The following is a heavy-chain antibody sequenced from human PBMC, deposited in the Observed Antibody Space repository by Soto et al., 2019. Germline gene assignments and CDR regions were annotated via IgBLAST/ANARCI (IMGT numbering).Heavy chain of an antibody. CDR2: INAGNSKT. D-gene: IGHD3-10*02. CDR3: GRDQSGTGYYVDWFDP. Sequence: QVHFVQSGAEVKKPGASVKVSCKASGYTFSGHAIHWLRQAPGQRPEWLGWINAGNSKTYYSEKFEGRVTFTRDTVATTVNMELTSLTSEDTAVYYCGRDQSGTGYYVDWFDPWGQGTLVTDYS. CDR1: GYTFSGHA. V-gene: IGHV1-3*01. J-gene: IGHJ5*02.